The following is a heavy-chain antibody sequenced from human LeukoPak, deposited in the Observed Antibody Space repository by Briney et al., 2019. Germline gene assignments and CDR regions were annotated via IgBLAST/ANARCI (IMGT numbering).Heavy chain of an antibody. D-gene: IGHD4-11*01. CDR2: INPNSGGT. Sequence: GASVKVSCKASGYTFTGYYMHWVRQAPGQGLEWMGWINPNSGGTNYAQKLQGRVTMTTDTSTSTAYMELRSLRSDDTAVYYCARDLVTVTKRFDYWGQGTLVTVSS. CDR3: ARDLVTVTKRFDY. CDR1: GYTFTGYY. J-gene: IGHJ4*02. V-gene: IGHV1-2*02.